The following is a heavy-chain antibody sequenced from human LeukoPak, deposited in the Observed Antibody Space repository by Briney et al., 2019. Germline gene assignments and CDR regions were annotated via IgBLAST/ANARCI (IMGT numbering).Heavy chain of an antibody. CDR2: IDGDDDK. CDR1: GFSLSTSGVG. J-gene: IGHJ4*02. CDR3: AHRQPLEPFARGTSFDY. D-gene: IGHD1/OR15-1a*01. V-gene: IGHV2-5*02. Sequence: SGPTLVKPTQTLTLTCTFSGFSLSTSGVGVGSIRQPPGKALEWLALIDGDDDKRYSPSLKSRLTITKDTSKNQVVLPMTNMDPGETATYSCAHRQPLEPFARGTSFDYWGQETLVPVSS.